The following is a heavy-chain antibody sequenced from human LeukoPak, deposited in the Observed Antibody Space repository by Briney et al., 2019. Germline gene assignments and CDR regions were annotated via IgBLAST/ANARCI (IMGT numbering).Heavy chain of an antibody. CDR2: IYTSGST. J-gene: IGHJ5*02. V-gene: IGHV4-4*07. Sequence: SETLSLTCTVSGDSISPYHWNWIRQPAGKGLERIGRIYTSGSTNYNPSLKSRVTISVDKSKNQFSLKLSSVTAADTAVYYCARDAPYCSSTSCQGFDPWGQGTLVTVS. CDR1: GDSISPYH. CDR3: ARDAPYCSSTSCQGFDP. D-gene: IGHD2-2*01.